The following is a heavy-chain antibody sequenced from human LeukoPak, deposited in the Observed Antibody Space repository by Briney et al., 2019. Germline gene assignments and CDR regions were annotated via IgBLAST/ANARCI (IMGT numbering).Heavy chain of an antibody. J-gene: IGHJ5*02. CDR3: ARDGLIVATT. CDR1: GFTFSNYD. Sequence: GGSLRLSCAASGFTFSNYDMYWVRQAPGKGLEWVSCISSGGTTKFYADPVKGRFTISRDNAKNSLYLQMDSLRAEDTAVYYCARDGLIVATTWGQGTLVTVSS. D-gene: IGHD5-12*01. V-gene: IGHV3-48*03. CDR2: ISSGGTTK.